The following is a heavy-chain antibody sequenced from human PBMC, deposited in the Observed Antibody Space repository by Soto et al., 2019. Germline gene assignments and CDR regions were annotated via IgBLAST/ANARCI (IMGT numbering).Heavy chain of an antibody. V-gene: IGHV2-5*02. Sequence: QITLNESGPTVVRPTETLTLTCRFSGFSLTTSGVGVGWIRQSPGKAPEWIALMYWDDDKRYSASLKSRLTITKDTSKNQVVLTVSDLDPTDTATYYCAHRVLRTVFGLVTTTAIYFDFWGQGTPVAVSS. CDR2: MYWDDDK. CDR1: GFSLTTSGVG. CDR3: AHRVLRTVFGLVTTTAIYFDF. J-gene: IGHJ4*02. D-gene: IGHD3-3*01.